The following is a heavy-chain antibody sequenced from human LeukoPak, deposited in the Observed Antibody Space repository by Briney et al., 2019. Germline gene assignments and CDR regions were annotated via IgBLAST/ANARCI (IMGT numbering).Heavy chain of an antibody. CDR2: MNPNSGNT. J-gene: IGHJ6*02. CDR3: ARPYSSSWLESYYYYYGMDV. CDR1: GYTFTSYD. D-gene: IGHD6-13*01. V-gene: IGHV1-8*01. Sequence: ASVKVSCKASGYTFTSYDINWVRQATGQGLEWMGWMNPNSGNTGYAQKFQGRVTMTRNTSISTAYMELSSLRSEDTAVYYCARPYSSSWLESYYYYYGMDVWGQGTTVTVSS.